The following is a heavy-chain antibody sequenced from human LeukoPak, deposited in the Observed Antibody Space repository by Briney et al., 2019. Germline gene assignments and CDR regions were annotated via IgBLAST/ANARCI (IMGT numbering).Heavy chain of an antibody. CDR2: ISGSDGST. CDR3: VKGKCSGYYPFDY. J-gene: IGHJ4*02. Sequence: PGGSLRLSCAASGFTISSYAMSWVRHPPGKGLEWVSAISGSDGSTYYADSVKGRFTISRDNSNNTLYLQMNSLRAEDTAVYYCVKGKCSGYYPFDYWGQGTLVTVSS. CDR1: GFTISSYA. V-gene: IGHV3-23*01. D-gene: IGHD3-22*01.